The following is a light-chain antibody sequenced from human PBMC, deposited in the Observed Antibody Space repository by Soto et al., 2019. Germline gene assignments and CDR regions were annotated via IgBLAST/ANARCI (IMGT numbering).Light chain of an antibody. CDR3: QQYGSSPWT. CDR1: LSVSSNY. J-gene: IGKJ1*01. CDR2: GAS. V-gene: IGKV3-20*01. Sequence: EVVLTQSTGTLSLSPGERATLSCRASLSVSSNYLAWYQQKPGQAPRLLIHGASTRATGIPDRFSGSGSGTDFTLTISRLEPEDFAVYWCQQYGSSPWTFGQGTKVEIK.